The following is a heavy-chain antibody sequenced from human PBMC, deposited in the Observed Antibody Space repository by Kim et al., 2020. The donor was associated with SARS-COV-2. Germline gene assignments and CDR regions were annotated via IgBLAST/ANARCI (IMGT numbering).Heavy chain of an antibody. CDR3: AIPARLSPGGGDLDH. Sequence: GESLKISCKVSGDSFTRYWITWVRQVPGKGLEWVGRIDPGGSDTIYSPSFRGHVTFSTDKFVSTVYLQWDSLRASDSAIYYCAIPARLSPGGGDLDHWGQGSLVTVS. D-gene: IGHD3-16*01. V-gene: IGHV5-10-1*01. CDR2: IDPGGSDT. J-gene: IGHJ4*02. CDR1: GDSFTRYW.